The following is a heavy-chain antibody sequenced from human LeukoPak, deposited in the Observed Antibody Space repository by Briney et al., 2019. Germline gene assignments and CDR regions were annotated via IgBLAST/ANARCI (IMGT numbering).Heavy chain of an antibody. D-gene: IGHD1-1*01. J-gene: IGHJ4*02. CDR2: ISASGSNI. Sequence: GGSLRLSCAASGFPLSSYSINWFRQAPGKGLEWVAYISASGSNIYYVDSVMGRFTVSRDNPKSSLFLQMNSPRAEDTAVYYCARVKGTYFDYWGQGALVAVSS. CDR3: ARVKGTYFDY. CDR1: GFPLSSYS. V-gene: IGHV3-48*01.